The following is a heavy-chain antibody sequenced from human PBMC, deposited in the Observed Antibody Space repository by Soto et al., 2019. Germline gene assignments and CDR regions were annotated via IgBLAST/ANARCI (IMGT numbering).Heavy chain of an antibody. CDR2: FIHSGNS. CDR1: GGSLSGYY. Sequence: QVQLQQWGAGLLKPSETLSLTCAVYGGSLSGYYWSWIRQPPGKALEWIGEFIHSGNSSHNPSLKSRVTISVDTSKNQLFLNLSSVTAADTAMYYCARHHVRGRTILGAAEFWGQGTLVTVSS. V-gene: IGHV4-34*12. J-gene: IGHJ4*02. D-gene: IGHD1-26*01. CDR3: ARHHVRGRTILGAAEF.